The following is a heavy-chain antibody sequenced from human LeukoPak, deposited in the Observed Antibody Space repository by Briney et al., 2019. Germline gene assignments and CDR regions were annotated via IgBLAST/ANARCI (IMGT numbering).Heavy chain of an antibody. CDR2: ISAYNGNT. V-gene: IGHV1-18*01. CDR3: AREIKWEVPVSWFDP. D-gene: IGHD1-26*01. J-gene: IGHJ5*02. Sequence: ASVKVSCKASGYTFTSYGISWVRQAPGQGLEWMGWISAYNGNTNYAQKLQGRVTMTTDTSTSTAYMELRSLRSDDTAVYYCAREIKWEVPVSWFDPWGQGTLLTVSS. CDR1: GYTFTSYG.